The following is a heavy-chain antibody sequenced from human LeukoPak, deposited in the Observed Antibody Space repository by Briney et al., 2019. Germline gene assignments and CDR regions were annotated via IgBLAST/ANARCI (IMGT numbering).Heavy chain of an antibody. J-gene: IGHJ5*02. D-gene: IGHD3-22*01. Sequence: PSETLSLTCAVDGGSFSGYYWSWIRQPPGKGLEWIGEINHSGSTNYNPSLKSRVTISVDTSKNQFSLKLSSVTAADTAVYYCARRTYYYDSSGYQDWFDPWGQGTLVTVSS. CDR1: GGSFSGYY. CDR3: ARRTYYYDSSGYQDWFDP. CDR2: INHSGST. V-gene: IGHV4-34*01.